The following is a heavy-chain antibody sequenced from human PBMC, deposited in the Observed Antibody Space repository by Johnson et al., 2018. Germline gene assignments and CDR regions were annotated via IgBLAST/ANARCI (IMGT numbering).Heavy chain of an antibody. CDR3: ARARCSGGSCYYYYYYMDV. J-gene: IGHJ6*03. Sequence: QPGRSLRLSCAASGFTFSSYAMHWVRQAPGKGLEWVAVISYDGSNKYYADSVKGRFTISRDNSKNTLYLQRTSLRAEDTAVYYCARARCSGGSCYYYYYYMDVWGKGTMVTVSS. CDR1: GFTFSSYA. D-gene: IGHD2-15*01. CDR2: ISYDGSNK. V-gene: IGHV3-30-3*01.